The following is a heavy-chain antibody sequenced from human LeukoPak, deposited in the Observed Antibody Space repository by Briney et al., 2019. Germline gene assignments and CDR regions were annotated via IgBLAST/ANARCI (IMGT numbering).Heavy chain of an antibody. J-gene: IGHJ4*02. CDR3: AKVGTTVRTDYFDY. D-gene: IGHD4-17*01. Sequence: GGSLRLSCAASGFTFSSYAMTWVRQAPGKGLEWVSGISGSGDTTYYADSVKGRFTISRDNSKNTLYLQMNSLRAEDTAVYYCAKVGTTVRTDYFDYWGQGTLVTVSS. V-gene: IGHV3-23*01. CDR1: GFTFSSYA. CDR2: ISGSGDTT.